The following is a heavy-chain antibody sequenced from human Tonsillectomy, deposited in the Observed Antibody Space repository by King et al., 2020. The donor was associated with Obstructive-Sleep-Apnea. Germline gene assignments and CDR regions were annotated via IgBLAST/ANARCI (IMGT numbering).Heavy chain of an antibody. Sequence: VQLQESGPGLVKPSETLSLTCTVSGGSISSYYWSWIRQPPGKGLEWIGYIYYSGSTNYNPSLKSRVTISVDTSKNQFSLKLSSVTAADTAVYYCARETSTFGEFAFDIWGQGTMVTVSS. D-gene: IGHD3-10*01. CDR1: GGSISSYY. V-gene: IGHV4-59*01. CDR2: IYYSGST. J-gene: IGHJ3*02. CDR3: ARETSTFGEFAFDI.